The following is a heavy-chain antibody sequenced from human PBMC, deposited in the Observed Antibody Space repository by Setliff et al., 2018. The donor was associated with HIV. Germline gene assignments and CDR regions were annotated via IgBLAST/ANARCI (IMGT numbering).Heavy chain of an antibody. D-gene: IGHD2-2*01. CDR2: IYISGST. J-gene: IGHJ6*02. V-gene: IGHV4-4*07. CDR3: ARDHCSSSGCYEYSYYGMDV. Sequence: SETLSLTCAVSGYSISSGYYWSWIRQPAGKGLEWIGHIYISGSTNYNPSFNSRVTMSVDTSKNQFSLRLTSVTAADTAVYYCARDHCSSSGCYEYSYYGMDVWGQGTTVTVSS. CDR1: GYSISSGYY.